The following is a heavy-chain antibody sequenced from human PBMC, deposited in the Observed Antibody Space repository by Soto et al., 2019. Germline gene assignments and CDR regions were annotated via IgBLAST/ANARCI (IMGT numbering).Heavy chain of an antibody. V-gene: IGHV3-30*18. J-gene: IGHJ6*03. CDR1: GFTFSSYG. D-gene: IGHD6-19*01. CDR2: ISYDGNNK. CDR3: AKDPNSSGWYGYYYYYYMDV. Sequence: QVQLVESGGGVVQPGRSQRLSCAASGFTFSSYGMHWVRQAPGKGLEWVAVISYDGNNKYYADSVKGRFTISRDNSKNSLYLQMNSLSAEDTAVYYCAKDPNSSGWYGYYYYYYMDVWGKGTTVTVSS.